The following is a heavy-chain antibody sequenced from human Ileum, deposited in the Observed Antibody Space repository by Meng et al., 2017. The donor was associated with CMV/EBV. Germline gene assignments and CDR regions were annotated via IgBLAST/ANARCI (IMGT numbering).Heavy chain of an antibody. D-gene: IGHD5-12*01. V-gene: IGHV4-59*01. J-gene: IGHJ5*02. CDR2: IYYSGHT. CDR3: ARDGGYSAYRNGIDP. Sequence: SETLSLTCNVSGGSISSYYWNWIRQSPGKGLEWIGYIYYSGHTNYNPSLRSRVTISLDTSKQQVCLRLRSVTAADTAVYYCARDGGYSAYRNGIDPWGQGTLVTVSS. CDR1: GGSISSYY.